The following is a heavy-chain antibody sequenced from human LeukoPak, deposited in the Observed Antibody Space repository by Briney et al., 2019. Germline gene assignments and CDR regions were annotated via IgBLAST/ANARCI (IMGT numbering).Heavy chain of an antibody. CDR1: GYTFTSYY. V-gene: IGHV1-46*01. D-gene: IGHD3-3*01. CDR2: INPSGGST. CDR3: ARDKGSLWSGYYSVSSFDY. J-gene: IGHJ4*02. Sequence: GASVKVSCKASGYTFTSYYMHWVRQAPGQGLEWMGIINPSGGSTGYAQKFRGRVTMTRDTSTSTAYMELSSLRSEDTAVYYCARDKGSLWSGYYSVSSFDYWGQGTLVTVSS.